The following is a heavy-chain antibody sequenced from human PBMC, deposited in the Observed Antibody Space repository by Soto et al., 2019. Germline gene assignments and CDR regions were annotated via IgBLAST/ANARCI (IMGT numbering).Heavy chain of an antibody. V-gene: IGHV1-69*13. CDR3: ARDRNIVATIYNYYGMDV. Sequence: GASVKVSCKASGGTFSSYAISWVRQAPGQGLEWMGGIIPIFGTANYAQKFQGRVTITADESTSTAYMELSSLRSEDTAAYYCARDRNIVATIYNYYGMDVWGQGTTVTDS. J-gene: IGHJ6*02. D-gene: IGHD5-12*01. CDR2: IIPIFGTA. CDR1: GGTFSSYA.